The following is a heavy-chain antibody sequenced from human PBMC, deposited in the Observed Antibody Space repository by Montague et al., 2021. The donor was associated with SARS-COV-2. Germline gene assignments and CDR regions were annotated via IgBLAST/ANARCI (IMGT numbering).Heavy chain of an antibody. CDR3: ARDVVAAPGTFDY. D-gene: IGHD6-13*01. V-gene: IGHV4-4*07. J-gene: IGHJ4*02. CDR2: VSASGST. CDR1: GDSISYFY. Sequence: SDTLSLTCTVSGDSISYFYWSWIRQPAGKGLEWIGRVSASGSTNYNPSLNGRVTMSVDTSKKQFSLRLSPVTAADTAVYYCARDVVAAPGTFDYWGQGTLVTVSS.